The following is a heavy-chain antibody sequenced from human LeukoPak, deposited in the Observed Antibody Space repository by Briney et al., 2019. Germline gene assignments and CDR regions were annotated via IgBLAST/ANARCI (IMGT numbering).Heavy chain of an antibody. CDR1: GFTFSSYG. D-gene: IGHD2-21*01. Sequence: GGSLRLSCAASGFTFSSYGMHWVRQAPGKGLEWVAFIRYDGSNKYYADSVKGRFTISRDNSKNTLYLQMNSLRAEDTAVYYCAKGDSLSVIATPYYFDYWGQGTLVTVSS. J-gene: IGHJ4*02. CDR3: AKGDSLSVIATPYYFDY. CDR2: IRYDGSNK. V-gene: IGHV3-30*02.